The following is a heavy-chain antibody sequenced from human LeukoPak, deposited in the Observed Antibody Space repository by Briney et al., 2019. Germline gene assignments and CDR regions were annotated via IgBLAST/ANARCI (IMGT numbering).Heavy chain of an antibody. CDR3: ARAEYYYDSSGYYYPAAFDI. Sequence: ASVKVSCKASGYTFTSYYMHWVRQAPGQGLEWMGIINPSGGSTSYAQKFQGRVTMTRDTSTSTVYMELSSLRPEDTAVYYCARAEYYYDSSGYYYPAAFDIWGQGTMVTVSS. J-gene: IGHJ3*02. CDR1: GYTFTSYY. CDR2: INPSGGST. V-gene: IGHV1-46*01. D-gene: IGHD3-22*01.